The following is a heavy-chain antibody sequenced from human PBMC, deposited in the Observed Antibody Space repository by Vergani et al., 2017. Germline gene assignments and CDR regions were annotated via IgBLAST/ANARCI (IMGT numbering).Heavy chain of an antibody. D-gene: IGHD1-26*01. Sequence: QVQLVQSGAEVKKPGASVRVSCKASGYTFTDYYVHWVRQAPGEGLQWMGWINPNSGNTGYAQKFQGRVTITRNTSISTAYMELSSLRSDDTAVYYCARVRWDDYYYGMDVWGQGSTVTVSS. CDR1: GYTFTDYY. CDR2: INPNSGNT. CDR3: ARVRWDDYYYGMDV. J-gene: IGHJ6*02. V-gene: IGHV1-8*03.